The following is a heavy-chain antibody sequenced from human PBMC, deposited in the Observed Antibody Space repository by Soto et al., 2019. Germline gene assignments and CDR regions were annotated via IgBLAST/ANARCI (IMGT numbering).Heavy chain of an antibody. CDR2: IYHSGST. D-gene: IGHD2-21*02. Sequence: SETLSLTCAVSGGSISSSNWWSWVRQPPGKGLEWIGEIYHSGSTNYNPSLKSRVTISVDKSKNQFSLKLSSVTAADTAVYYCARVRGLGPYCGGDCYSVGDYYYYGMDVWGQGTTVTVSS. CDR1: GGSISSSNW. J-gene: IGHJ6*02. CDR3: ARVRGLGPYCGGDCYSVGDYYYYGMDV. V-gene: IGHV4-4*02.